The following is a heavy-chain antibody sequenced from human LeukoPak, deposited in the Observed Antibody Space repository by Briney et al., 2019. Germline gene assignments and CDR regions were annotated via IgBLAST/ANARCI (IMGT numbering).Heavy chain of an antibody. CDR1: GASISFYY. Sequence: SETLSLTCTVSGASISFYYWSWIRQPSGKGLEWIGYIYYSGSTKYNPSLKSRVTMSIDTSKNQFSLNLKSVTAADTAVYYCALDSSGWSDDSFDIWGHGTMVTVSS. CDR2: IYYSGST. J-gene: IGHJ3*02. CDR3: ALDSSGWSDDSFDI. D-gene: IGHD6-13*01. V-gene: IGHV4-59*01.